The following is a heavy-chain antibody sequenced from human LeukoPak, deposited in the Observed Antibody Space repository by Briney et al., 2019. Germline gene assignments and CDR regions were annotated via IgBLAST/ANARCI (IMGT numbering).Heavy chain of an antibody. J-gene: IGHJ6*02. CDR2: IRNKANSYAT. V-gene: IGHV3-73*01. CDR3: TRRVGDSYFYGMDV. D-gene: IGHD5/OR15-5a*01. Sequence: GGSLRLSCAASGFTFSASPIHWVRQAPGKGLEWVGRIRNKANSYATAYAESVKGRFTISRDDSENTAYLQMNSLKTEDTAVYYCTRRVGDSYFYGMDVWGQGTPDTVSS. CDR1: GFTFSASP.